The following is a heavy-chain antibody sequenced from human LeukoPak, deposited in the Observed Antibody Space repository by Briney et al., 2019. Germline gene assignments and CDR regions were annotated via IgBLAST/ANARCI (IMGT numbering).Heavy chain of an antibody. Sequence: GGSLRLSCAASGFTFTNYWMTWVRQAPGKGLEWVANIKHDGSEQYYVDSVKGRFTISRDNAKNSLYLQMNSLRAEDTAVYYCARGAGYCSSTNCHLWFDYWGQGTLVTVSS. CDR2: IKHDGSEQ. V-gene: IGHV3-7*01. D-gene: IGHD2-2*01. J-gene: IGHJ4*02. CDR1: GFTFTNYW. CDR3: ARGAGYCSSTNCHLWFDY.